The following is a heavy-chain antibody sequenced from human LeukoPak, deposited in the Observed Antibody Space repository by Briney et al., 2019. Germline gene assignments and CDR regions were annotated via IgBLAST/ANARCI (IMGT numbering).Heavy chain of an antibody. CDR1: GFSFSNYA. CDR2: ISGGGGST. CDR3: AKGRGWLQFFDY. J-gene: IGHJ4*02. Sequence: GGSLRLSCTGSGFSFSNYAMNWVRQAPGKGLEWVSTISGGGGSTFYADSVKGRFTISRDNSKNTLYLQMNSLRDEDRAVYYCAKGRGWLQFFDYWGQGTLVTVSS. D-gene: IGHD5-24*01. V-gene: IGHV3-23*01.